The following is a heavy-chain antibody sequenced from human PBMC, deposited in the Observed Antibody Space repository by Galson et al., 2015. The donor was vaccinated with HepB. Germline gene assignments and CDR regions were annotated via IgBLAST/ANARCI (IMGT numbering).Heavy chain of an antibody. V-gene: IGHV3-48*02. CDR3: ARDQKASPGLDY. CDR2: IISSGGTI. CDR1: GFNFNTYS. Sequence: SLRLSCAASGFNFNTYSMSWVRQAPGKGLEWVSCIISSGGTIYYADSVKGRFTISRDNAKNSLYLQMNSLRDDDTAVYYCARDQKASPGLDYWGQGTLVTVSS. J-gene: IGHJ4*02.